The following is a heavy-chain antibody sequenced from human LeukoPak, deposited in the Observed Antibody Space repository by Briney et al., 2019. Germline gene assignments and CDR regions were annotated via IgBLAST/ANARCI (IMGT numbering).Heavy chain of an antibody. J-gene: IGHJ4*02. CDR2: ISSSGSTK. CDR3: AREVSGWYEYFDQ. V-gene: IGHV3-11*01. Sequence: GGSLRLSCAASGFTLSDYYMSWIRQAPGKGLEWVSYISSSGSTKYNADSVKGRFTISRDNAKSSLYLQMNSLRAEDTALYYCAREVSGWYEYFDQWGQGTLVTVSS. D-gene: IGHD6-19*01. CDR1: GFTLSDYY.